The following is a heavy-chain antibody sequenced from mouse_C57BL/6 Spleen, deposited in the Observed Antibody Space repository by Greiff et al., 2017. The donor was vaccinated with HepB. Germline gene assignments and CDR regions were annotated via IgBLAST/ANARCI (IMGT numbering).Heavy chain of an antibody. V-gene: IGHV5-4*01. Sequence: EVHLVESGGGLVKPGGSLKLSCAASGFTFSSYAMSWVRQTPEKRLEWVATISDGGSYTYYPDNVKGRFTISRDNAKNNLYLQMSHLKSEDTAMYYCARDVDGYSAWFAYWGQGTLVTVSA. D-gene: IGHD2-3*01. J-gene: IGHJ3*01. CDR2: ISDGGSYT. CDR1: GFTFSSYA. CDR3: ARDVDGYSAWFAY.